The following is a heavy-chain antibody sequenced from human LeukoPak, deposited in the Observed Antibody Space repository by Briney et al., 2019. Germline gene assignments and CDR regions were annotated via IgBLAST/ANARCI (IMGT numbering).Heavy chain of an antibody. CDR3: AKGKFGDPLNY. CDR1: GFTVSGNY. V-gene: IGHV3-53*01. J-gene: IGHJ4*02. CDR2: VYTDGNI. D-gene: IGHD3-10*01. Sequence: PGGSLRLSCTASGFTVSGNYMNWVRQAPGKGLEWVSVVYTDGNIYYADSLKGRFTISKDNSKNTVDLLMNNVRAEDTALYYCAKGKFGDPLNYWGQGTLVTVSS.